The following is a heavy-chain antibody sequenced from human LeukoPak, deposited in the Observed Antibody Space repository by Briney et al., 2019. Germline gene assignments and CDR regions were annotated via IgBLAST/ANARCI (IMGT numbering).Heavy chain of an antibody. CDR1: GYTFTDYY. CDR2: INPSSGAT. Sequence: GASVTVSCKASGYTFTDYYLHWVRQAPGQGLEWVGWINPSSGATNYAQKFQGRVTMTRDTSITTVYMELSRLRSDDTAVYYCSREDYWGQGTLVTVSS. V-gene: IGHV1-2*02. CDR3: SREDY. J-gene: IGHJ4*02.